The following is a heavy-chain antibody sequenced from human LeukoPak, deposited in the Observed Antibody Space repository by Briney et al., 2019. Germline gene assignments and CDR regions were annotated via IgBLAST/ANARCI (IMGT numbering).Heavy chain of an antibody. CDR3: ARDRLLWFGELSAPLFLDY. Sequence: GGSLRLSCAASGFTFSSCAMNWVRQAPGKGLEWVSSISSSSSYIYYADSVKGRFTISRDNAKNSLYLQMNSLRAEDTAVYYCARDRLLWFGELSAPLFLDYWGQGTLVTVSS. CDR2: ISSSSSYI. J-gene: IGHJ4*02. CDR1: GFTFSSCA. D-gene: IGHD3-10*01. V-gene: IGHV3-21*01.